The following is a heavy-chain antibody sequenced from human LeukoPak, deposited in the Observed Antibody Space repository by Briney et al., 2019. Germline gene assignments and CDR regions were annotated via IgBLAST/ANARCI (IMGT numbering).Heavy chain of an antibody. CDR1: GGSISSGGYY. D-gene: IGHD3-10*01. J-gene: IGHJ3*02. CDR3: ARDYGPHDAFDI. CDR2: IYYSGST. V-gene: IGHV4-31*03. Sequence: PSETLSLTCTVSGGSISSGGYYWSWIRQHPGKGLGWIGYIYYSGSTYYNPSLKSRVTISVDTSKNQFSLKLSSVTAADTAVYYCARDYGPHDAFDIWGQGTMVTVSS.